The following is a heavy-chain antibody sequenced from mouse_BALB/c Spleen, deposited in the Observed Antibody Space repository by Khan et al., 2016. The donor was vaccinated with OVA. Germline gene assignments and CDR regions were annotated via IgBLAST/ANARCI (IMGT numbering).Heavy chain of an antibody. CDR3: TRNYDYDEGLAY. D-gene: IGHD2-4*01. Sequence: VELVESEPGLVQPSQSLSITCTVPGFSLTSYGVHWVRQSPGKGLEWLGVIWSVGSTDYNAAFISRLNISQDNSKSQAFFTMNSLQANDTTKYYCTRNYDYDEGLAYWGQGTLVTVSA. J-gene: IGHJ3*01. CDR1: GFSLTSYG. CDR2: IWSVGST. V-gene: IGHV2-2*02.